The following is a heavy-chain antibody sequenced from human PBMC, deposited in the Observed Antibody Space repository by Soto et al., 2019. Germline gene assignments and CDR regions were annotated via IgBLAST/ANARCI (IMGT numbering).Heavy chain of an antibody. V-gene: IGHV3-21*01. Sequence: EVQLVESGGGLVKPGGSLRLSCAASGFTFSSYSMNWVRQAPGKGLEWVSSISRISSYIYYADSVKGRFTISRDNAKNSLYLQMNSLRAEETAVYYCARGLEYCSSPSCYYYYYYGMDVWGQGTTVTVSS. CDR3: ARGLEYCSSPSCYYYYYYGMDV. D-gene: IGHD2-2*01. CDR2: ISRISSYI. CDR1: GFTFSSYS. J-gene: IGHJ6*02.